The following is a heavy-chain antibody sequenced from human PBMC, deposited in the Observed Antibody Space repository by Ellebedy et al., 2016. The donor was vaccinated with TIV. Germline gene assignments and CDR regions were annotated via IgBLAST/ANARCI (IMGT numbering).Heavy chain of an antibody. V-gene: IGHV1-2*02. CDR3: ARVRRASSGLDV. Sequence: ASVKVSCKASGYTFTGNYIHWVRQAPGQGLEWMGWINPDSGGINYAQKFQGRVTMARDTSISTAYMELGRLNSDDTAVYYCARVRRASSGLDVWGQGTTVTVSS. J-gene: IGHJ6*02. D-gene: IGHD6-13*01. CDR2: INPDSGGI. CDR1: GYTFTGNY.